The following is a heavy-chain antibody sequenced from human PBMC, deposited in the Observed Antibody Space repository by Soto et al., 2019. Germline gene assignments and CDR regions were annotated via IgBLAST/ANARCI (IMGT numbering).Heavy chain of an antibody. CDR1: GYSISSAYY. Sequence: NPSETLSLTCVVSGYSISSAYYWGWIRQPPGKGLEWIGSVYHSGSTYYNPSLKSRVTISVDTSKNHFSLKLRSVTAADSAVYYCARSGTNTHPFPNQWGQGTLVTVSS. CDR2: VYHSGST. D-gene: IGHD1-1*01. J-gene: IGHJ4*02. V-gene: IGHV4-38-2*01. CDR3: ARSGTNTHPFPNQ.